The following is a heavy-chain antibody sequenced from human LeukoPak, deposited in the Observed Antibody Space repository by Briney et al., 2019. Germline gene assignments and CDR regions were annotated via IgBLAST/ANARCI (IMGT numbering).Heavy chain of an antibody. V-gene: IGHV1-24*01. CDR1: GYTLTELS. J-gene: IGHJ4*02. CDR2: FGPEDGET. D-gene: IGHD3-10*01. CDR3: ATDLIRSYYFDY. Sequence: GASVKVSCRVSGYTLTELSMHWMRQAPGKGLEWMGGFGPEDGETIYAQKFQGRVTMTEDTSTDTAYMELSSLRSEDTAVYYCATDLIRSYYFDYWGQGTLVTVSS.